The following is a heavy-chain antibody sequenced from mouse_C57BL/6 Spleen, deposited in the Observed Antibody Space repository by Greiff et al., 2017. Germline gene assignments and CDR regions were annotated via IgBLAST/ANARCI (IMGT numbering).Heavy chain of an antibody. D-gene: IGHD2-4*01. CDR2: ISDGGSYT. Sequence: EVQGVESGGGLVKPGGSLKLSCAASGFTFSSYAMSWVRQTPEKRLAWVATISDGGSYTYYPDNVKGRFTISRDNAKNNLYLQMSHLKSEDTAMYYWARGGTYDYDEGAWFAYWGQGTLVTVSA. V-gene: IGHV5-4*01. CDR3: ARGGTYDYDEGAWFAY. J-gene: IGHJ3*01. CDR1: GFTFSSYA.